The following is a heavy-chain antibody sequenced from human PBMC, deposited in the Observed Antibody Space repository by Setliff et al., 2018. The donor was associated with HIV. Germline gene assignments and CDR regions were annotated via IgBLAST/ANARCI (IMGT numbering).Heavy chain of an antibody. J-gene: IGHJ4*02. V-gene: IGHV4-4*02. D-gene: IGHD1-26*01. CDR2: IYHTGST. CDR1: GGSISSFNW. CDR3: ARDRRDDYYLTAYFDS. Sequence: SETLSLTCDVSGGSISSFNWWSWVRQSPGKGLEWIGEIYHTGSTNYSPSLNSRFTISVGTSKNQFSLKLRSVTAADTAVYYCARDRRDDYYLTAYFDSLGQGTVVTVSS.